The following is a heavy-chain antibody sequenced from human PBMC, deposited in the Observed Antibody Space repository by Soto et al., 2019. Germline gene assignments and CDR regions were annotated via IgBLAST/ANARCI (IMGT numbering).Heavy chain of an antibody. V-gene: IGHV1-8*01. D-gene: IGHD6-25*01. CDR2: MNPNSGNT. Sequence: QVQLVQSGAEVKKPGASVKVSCKASGYTFTSYDINWVRQATGQGLEWMGWMNPNSGNTVYAQKFQGRVTMTRNTSISTAYMELSSLRSEDTAVYYCASVGIAARGVDVWGQGTTVTVSS. CDR1: GYTFTSYD. J-gene: IGHJ6*02. CDR3: ASVGIAARGVDV.